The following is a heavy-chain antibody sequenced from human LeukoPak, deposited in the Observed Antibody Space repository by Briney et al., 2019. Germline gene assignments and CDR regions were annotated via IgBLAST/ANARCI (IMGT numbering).Heavy chain of an antibody. CDR3: AREWGIVGATLPDY. CDR1: GYTFTSYG. Sequence: GASVKVSCKASGYTFTSYGISWVRQAPGQGLEWVGWISAYNGNTNYAQKLQGRVTMTTDTSTSTAYMELRSLRSDDTAVYYCAREWGIVGATLPDYWGQGTLVTVSS. CDR2: ISAYNGNT. D-gene: IGHD1-26*01. J-gene: IGHJ4*02. V-gene: IGHV1-18*01.